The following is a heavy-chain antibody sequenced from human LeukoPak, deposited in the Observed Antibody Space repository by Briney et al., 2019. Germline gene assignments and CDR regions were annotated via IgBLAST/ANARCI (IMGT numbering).Heavy chain of an antibody. CDR3: ARGLYGGNSGDYYYMDV. CDR2: INPNSGGT. CDR1: GYTFIDYY. J-gene: IGHJ6*03. V-gene: IGHV1-2*02. Sequence: GASVKVSCKASGYTFIDYYIHWVRQAPGQGLEWMGWINPNSGGTNYAQKFQGRVTMTRDTSISTAYMELSSLRSEDTAVYYCARGLYGGNSGDYYYMDVWGKGTTVTISS. D-gene: IGHD4-23*01.